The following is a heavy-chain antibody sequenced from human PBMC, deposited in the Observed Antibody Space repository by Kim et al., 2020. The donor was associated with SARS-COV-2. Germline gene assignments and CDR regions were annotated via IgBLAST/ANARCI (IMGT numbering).Heavy chain of an antibody. V-gene: IGHV5-10-1*01. D-gene: IGHD2-15*01. Sequence: GESLKISCKGSGYTFTSYWITLVRQMPGKGLEWMRTLDPSDSYTNYSPSFQGPVSISADKSLATSYLPWNSLKASDTALYYCARHGGSSYHRLFSYWGQG. CDR3: ARHGGSSYHRLFSY. CDR1: GYTFTSYW. CDR2: LDPSDSYT. J-gene: IGHJ4*02.